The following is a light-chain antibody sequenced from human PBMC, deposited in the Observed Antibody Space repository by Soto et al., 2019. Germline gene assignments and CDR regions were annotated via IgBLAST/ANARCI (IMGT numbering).Light chain of an antibody. V-gene: IGKV3-20*01. CDR3: QQYGSSSLT. CDR2: GAS. J-gene: IGKJ3*01. CDR1: QSVSSSY. Sequence: EVVMTQSPATLSVSPGGRVTLSCRARQSVSSSYLAWYQQKPGQAPRLLIYGASSRATGIPDRFSGSGSGTDFTLTISRLEPEDFAAYYCQQYGSSSLTFGPGTKVDIK.